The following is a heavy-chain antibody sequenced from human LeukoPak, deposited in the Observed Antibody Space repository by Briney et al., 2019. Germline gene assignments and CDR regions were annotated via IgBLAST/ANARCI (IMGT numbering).Heavy chain of an antibody. CDR1: GGSFSGYY. CDR3: AREGPYDFWSGYRAYNWFDP. V-gene: IGHV4-34*01. D-gene: IGHD3-3*01. CDR2: INHSGST. Sequence: SETLSLTCAVYGGSFSGYYWSRIRQPPGKGLEWIGEINHSGSTNYNPSLKSRVTISVDTSKNQFSLKLSSVTAADTAVYYCAREGPYDFWSGYRAYNWFDPWGQGTLVTVSS. J-gene: IGHJ5*02.